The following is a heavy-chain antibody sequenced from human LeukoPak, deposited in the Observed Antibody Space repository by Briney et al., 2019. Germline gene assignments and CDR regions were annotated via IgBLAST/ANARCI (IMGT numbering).Heavy chain of an antibody. Sequence: GGSLRLSCAASGFTFDDYTMHWVRQAPGKGLEGVSLISWDGGSTYYADSVKGRFTISRDNSKNSLYLQMNSLRTEDTALYYCAKDIGYSYGLGFDYWGQGTLVTVSS. CDR3: AKDIGYSYGLGFDY. CDR1: GFTFDDYT. J-gene: IGHJ4*02. V-gene: IGHV3-43*01. CDR2: ISWDGGST. D-gene: IGHD5-18*01.